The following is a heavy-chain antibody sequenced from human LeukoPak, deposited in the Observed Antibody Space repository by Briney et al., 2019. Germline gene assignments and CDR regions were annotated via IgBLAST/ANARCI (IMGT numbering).Heavy chain of an antibody. CDR3: ASIAASGTEWGYFDY. D-gene: IGHD6-13*01. CDR2: ISAYNGNT. CDR1: GYTFTSYG. Sequence: ASVKVSCKASGYTFTSYGISWVRQAPGQGLEWMGWISAYNGNTNYAQKLQGRVTMTTDTSTSTAYMELRSLRSDDTAVYYCASIAASGTEWGYFDYWGQGALVTVSS. V-gene: IGHV1-18*01. J-gene: IGHJ4*02.